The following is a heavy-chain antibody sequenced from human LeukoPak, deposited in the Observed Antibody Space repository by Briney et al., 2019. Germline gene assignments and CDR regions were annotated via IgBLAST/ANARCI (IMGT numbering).Heavy chain of an antibody. Sequence: PSETLSLTCTVSGGSISSGSYYWSWIRQPAGKGLEWIGRIYTSGSTNYNPSLKSRVTISVDTSKNQFSLKLSSVTAADTAVYYCARGVYYYYYMDVWGKGTTVTLSS. CDR3: ARGVYYYYYMDV. J-gene: IGHJ6*03. CDR2: IYTSGST. CDR1: GGSISSGSYY. D-gene: IGHD3-16*01. V-gene: IGHV4-61*02.